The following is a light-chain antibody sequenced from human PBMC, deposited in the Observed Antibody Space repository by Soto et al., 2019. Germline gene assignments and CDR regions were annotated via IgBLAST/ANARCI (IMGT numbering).Light chain of an antibody. V-gene: IGKV1-5*03. CDR1: QTISSW. J-gene: IGKJ4*01. Sequence: DIQVTQSPSTVSGSVGDRVTITCRASQTISSWLAWYQQKPGKAPKLLIYKASTLKSGVPSRFSGSGSGTDFTLTISSLQPEDFATYYCQQFESYPLPFGGGTKVDI. CDR2: KAS. CDR3: QQFESYPLP.